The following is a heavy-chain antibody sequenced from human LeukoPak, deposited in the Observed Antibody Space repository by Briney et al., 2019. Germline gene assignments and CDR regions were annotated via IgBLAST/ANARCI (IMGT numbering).Heavy chain of an antibody. Sequence: GGSLRLSCEASGFIFSDYYMAWIRQAPGKGLECVSYISTSVGIIYYADSVKGRFTISRDNARDSLYLQMNTLRAEDTAVYYCARVGTLPVDALDMWGQGTMVTVSS. CDR1: GFIFSDYY. D-gene: IGHD1-26*01. CDR2: ISTSVGII. J-gene: IGHJ3*02. V-gene: IGHV3-11*04. CDR3: ARVGTLPVDALDM.